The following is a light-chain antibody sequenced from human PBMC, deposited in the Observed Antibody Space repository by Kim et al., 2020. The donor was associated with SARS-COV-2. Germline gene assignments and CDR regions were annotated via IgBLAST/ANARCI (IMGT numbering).Light chain of an antibody. Sequence: AIQLTQSPSSLSASVGDRVTITCRASQGISSYLAWYQQKPGKAPKPLIYAASSLQSGVPSRFSGSGSGTDFTLTINSLQPEDFATYYCQQVDSYPVTFGGGTKVDIK. V-gene: IGKV1-13*02. CDR2: AAS. J-gene: IGKJ4*01. CDR1: QGISSY. CDR3: QQVDSYPVT.